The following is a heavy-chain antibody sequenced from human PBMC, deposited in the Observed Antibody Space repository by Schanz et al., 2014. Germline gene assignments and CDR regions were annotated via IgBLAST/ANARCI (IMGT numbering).Heavy chain of an antibody. CDR2: MNPNSGNP. Sequence: QVQLIQSGAEVKKPGASVKVSCTASGYTFTSYDINWVRQAPGQGLEWLGWMNPNSGNPGFAQKFRGRVTMTRNTSMSTAYIELHILTSEDTAVYYCARGGSSGYDFSIYYMDVWGKGTTVTVAS. CDR1: GYTFTSYD. CDR3: ARGGSSGYDFSIYYMDV. J-gene: IGHJ6*03. D-gene: IGHD5-12*01. V-gene: IGHV1-8*01.